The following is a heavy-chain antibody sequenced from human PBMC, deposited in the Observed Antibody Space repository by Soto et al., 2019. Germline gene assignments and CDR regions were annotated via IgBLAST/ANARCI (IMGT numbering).Heavy chain of an antibody. CDR2: IRSKANSYAT. Sequence: GGSLRLSCAASGFTFSGSAMHWVRQASGKGLEWVGRIRSKANSYATAYAASVKGRFTISRDDSKNTAYLQMNSLKTEDTAVYYCTRLRRDDMVRGVIKRVYYYYGMDVWGQGTTVTVSS. CDR1: GFTFSGSA. CDR3: TRLRRDDMVRGVIKRVYYYYGMDV. V-gene: IGHV3-73*01. J-gene: IGHJ6*02. D-gene: IGHD3-10*01.